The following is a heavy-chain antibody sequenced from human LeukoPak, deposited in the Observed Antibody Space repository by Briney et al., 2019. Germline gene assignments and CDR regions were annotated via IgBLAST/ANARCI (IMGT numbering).Heavy chain of an antibody. CDR2: ISYDGSNK. V-gene: IGHV3-30*04. CDR1: GFTFSSYA. D-gene: IGHD5-18*01. CDR3: ARGSGYSYGFYYYYMDV. J-gene: IGHJ6*03. Sequence: PGGSLRLSCAASGFTFSSYAMHWVRQAPGKGLEWVAVISYDGSNKYYADSVKGRFTISRDNSKNTLYLQMNSLRAEDTAVYYCARGSGYSYGFYYYYMDVWGKGTTVTVSS.